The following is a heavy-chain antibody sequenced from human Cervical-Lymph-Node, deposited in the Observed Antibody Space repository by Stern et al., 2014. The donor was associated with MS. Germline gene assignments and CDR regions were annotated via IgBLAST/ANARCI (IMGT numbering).Heavy chain of an antibody. CDR1: GYTFTDYG. V-gene: IGHV1-18*01. CDR2: ISGHNGVT. Sequence: VQLVESGGGVKKPGASVKVSCKTSGYTFTDYGVTWVRLAPGQGLEWMGWISGHNGVTNDARKFQDRVTITTDTSTNTAYLELRSLRADDTAIYYCARDRANYDVFDYWGQGSRVTVSA. CDR3: ARDRANYDVFDY. J-gene: IGHJ4*02. D-gene: IGHD1-7*01.